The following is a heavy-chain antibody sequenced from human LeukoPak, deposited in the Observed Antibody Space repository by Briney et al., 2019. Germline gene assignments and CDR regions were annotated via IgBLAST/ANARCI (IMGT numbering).Heavy chain of an antibody. CDR3: AKDSAGYSSGWYERYYFDY. CDR2: IGGSGDST. Sequence: PGGSLRLSCAASGFSFSSYAMSWVRQAPGKGLEWVSAIGGSGDSTYYADSVKGRFTISRDNSKNTLFLQMNSLRADDTAVYYCAKDSAGYSSGWYERYYFDYWGQGTLVTVSS. J-gene: IGHJ4*02. CDR1: GFSFSSYA. V-gene: IGHV3-23*01. D-gene: IGHD6-19*01.